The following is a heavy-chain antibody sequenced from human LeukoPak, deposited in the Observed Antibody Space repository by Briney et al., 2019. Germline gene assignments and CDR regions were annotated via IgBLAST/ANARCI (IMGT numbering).Heavy chain of an antibody. CDR2: MKEDGSEK. V-gene: IGHV3-7*01. D-gene: IGHD6-13*01. CDR3: ASEGVGYSSSWYAFHY. Sequence: GGSLRLSCAASGFMFSSYWMSWVRQAPGKGLEWVADMKEDGSEKSYVDSVKGRFTISRDNAKNSLYLQMNSLRAEDTAVYYCASEGVGYSSSWYAFHYWGQGTLVTVSS. J-gene: IGHJ4*02. CDR1: GFMFSSYW.